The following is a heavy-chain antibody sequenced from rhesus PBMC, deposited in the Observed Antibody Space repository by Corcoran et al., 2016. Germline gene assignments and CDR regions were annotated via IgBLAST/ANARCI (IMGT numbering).Heavy chain of an antibody. D-gene: IGHD6-25*01. CDR3: ASNSGSWNLGDAFDF. V-gene: IGHV4-160*01. J-gene: IGHJ3*01. CDR1: GGSISGYY. CDR2: ISGSGGST. Sequence: QVQLQESGPGLVKPSETLSLTCAVSGGSISGYYYWRWIRQPPGKGLEWIGRISGSGGSTDYNPSLKSRVTISTDTSKNQFSLKLSSVTAADTAVYYCASNSGSWNLGDAFDFWGQGLRVTVSS.